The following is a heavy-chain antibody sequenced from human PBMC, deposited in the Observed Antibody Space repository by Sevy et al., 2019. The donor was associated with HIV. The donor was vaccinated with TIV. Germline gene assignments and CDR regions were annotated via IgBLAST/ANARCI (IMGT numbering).Heavy chain of an antibody. D-gene: IGHD2-2*01. Sequence: GGSLRLSCAASGFTFSSYAMSWVRQAPGKGLEWVSAISGSGGSTYYADSVKGRFTISRDNSKNTLYLQMNSLRAEDTAEYYCAKDPDIVVVPAARGTFDYWGQGTLVTVSS. J-gene: IGHJ4*02. V-gene: IGHV3-23*01. CDR2: ISGSGGST. CDR3: AKDPDIVVVPAARGTFDY. CDR1: GFTFSSYA.